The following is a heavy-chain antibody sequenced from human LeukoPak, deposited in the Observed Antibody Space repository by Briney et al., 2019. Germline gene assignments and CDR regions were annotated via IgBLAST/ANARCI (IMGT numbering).Heavy chain of an antibody. J-gene: IGHJ6*03. CDR2: ISAYNGNT. D-gene: IGHD6-13*01. Sequence: GASVKVSCKASGYTFTSYGISWVRQAPGQGLEWMGWISAYNGNTNYAQKLQGRVTMTTDTSTSTAYMELRSLRSDDTAVYYCARRYSSSWNLYYYYYYMDVWGKGTTVTVSS. CDR3: ARRYSSSWNLYYYYYYMDV. V-gene: IGHV1-18*01. CDR1: GYTFTSYG.